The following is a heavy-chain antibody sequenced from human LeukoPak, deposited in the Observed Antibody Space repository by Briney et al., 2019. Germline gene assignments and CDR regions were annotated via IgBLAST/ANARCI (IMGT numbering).Heavy chain of an antibody. J-gene: IGHJ4*02. Sequence: HSGGSLRLSCAASGFTFSSYAMSWVRQAPGKGLEWVSAISGSGGSTYYADSVKGRFTISRDNSKNTLYLQMNSLRAEDTAVYYCAKEERPYYYDSSGPITCFDYWGQGTLVTVSS. D-gene: IGHD3-22*01. CDR2: ISGSGGST. CDR3: AKEERPYYYDSSGPITCFDY. V-gene: IGHV3-23*01. CDR1: GFTFSSYA.